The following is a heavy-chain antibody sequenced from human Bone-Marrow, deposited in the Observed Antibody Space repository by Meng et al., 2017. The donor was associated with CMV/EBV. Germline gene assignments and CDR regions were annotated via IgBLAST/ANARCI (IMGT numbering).Heavy chain of an antibody. J-gene: IGHJ5*02. V-gene: IGHV1-69*05. D-gene: IGHD3-3*01. Sequence: SVKVSCKASGGTFSSYAISWVRQAPGQGLEWMGGIIPIFGTANYAQKFQGRVTITTDESTSTAHMELSSLRSEDTAVYYCAGPSLRFFRTWGQGTLVTVSS. CDR2: IIPIFGTA. CDR3: AGPSLRFFRT. CDR1: GGTFSSYA.